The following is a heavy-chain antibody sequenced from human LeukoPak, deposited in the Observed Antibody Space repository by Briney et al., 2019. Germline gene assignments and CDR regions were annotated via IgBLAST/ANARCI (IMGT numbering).Heavy chain of an antibody. CDR3: VRADSSTGRFDP. V-gene: IGHV4-34*01. J-gene: IGHJ5*02. Sequence: SETLSLTCAVYGGSFSGYYWSWIRQPPGKGLEWIGEINHSGSTNYNPSLKSRVTISVDTSKNQFSLKLSSVTAADTAVYYCVRADSSTGRFDPWGQGTLVTVSS. CDR2: INHSGST. D-gene: IGHD2-2*01. CDR1: GGSFSGYY.